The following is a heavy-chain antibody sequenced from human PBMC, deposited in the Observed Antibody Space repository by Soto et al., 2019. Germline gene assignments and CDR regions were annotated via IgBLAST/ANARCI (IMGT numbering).Heavy chain of an antibody. CDR1: GFTFSSYV. D-gene: IGHD2-21*01. CDR3: VKEIVAAAYAATSAVDL. CDR2: IDGSGYDK. J-gene: IGHJ4*02. Sequence: EVQLLESGGGLVQPGGSLRLSCATSGFTFSSYVMGWVRQAPGAGLGWVSVIDGSGYDKSLADSVKGRFTISRENSKDTLYLEMNRLRAEDTGIYYCVKEIVAAAYAATSAVDLWGQGNLVTVST. V-gene: IGHV3-23*01.